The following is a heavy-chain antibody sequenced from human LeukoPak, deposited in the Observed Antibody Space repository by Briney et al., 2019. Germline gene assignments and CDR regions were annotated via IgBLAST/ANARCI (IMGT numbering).Heavy chain of an antibody. V-gene: IGHV3-30*02. CDR2: IRYDGGNK. CDR3: ANFKGY. Sequence: PGGSLRLSCAASGFTFSSYGMHWVRQAPGKGLEWVAFIRYDGGNKYYADSVKGRFTISRDNSKNTLYLQMNSLRAEDTAVYYCANFKGYWGQGTLVTVSS. CDR1: GFTFSSYG. J-gene: IGHJ4*02.